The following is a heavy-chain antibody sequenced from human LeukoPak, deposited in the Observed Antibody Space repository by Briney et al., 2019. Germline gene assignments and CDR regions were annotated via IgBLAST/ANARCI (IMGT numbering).Heavy chain of an antibody. J-gene: IGHJ4*02. CDR3: AREGWLELAFDY. V-gene: IGHV3-33*01. CDR2: IWYDGSNK. D-gene: IGHD1-26*01. Sequence: GGSLRLSCAASGFTFSSYGMHWVRQAPGKGLEWVAVIWYDGSNKCYADSVKGRFTISRDNSKNTLYLQMNSLRAEDTAVYYCAREGWLELAFDYWGQGTLVTVSS. CDR1: GFTFSSYG.